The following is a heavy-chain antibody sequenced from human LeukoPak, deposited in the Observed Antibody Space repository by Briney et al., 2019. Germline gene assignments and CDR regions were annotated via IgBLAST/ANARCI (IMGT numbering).Heavy chain of an antibody. Sequence: ASVKISCKAYGYTFTSYGISWVRQDPGQGLEWMGWISAYNGNTNYAQKLQGRVTMTTDTSTSTAYMELRSLRSDDTAVYYCARDSIVLMVYAMPNWFDPWGQGTLVTVSS. J-gene: IGHJ5*02. CDR3: ARDSIVLMVYAMPNWFDP. CDR2: ISAYNGNT. D-gene: IGHD2-8*01. CDR1: GYTFTSYG. V-gene: IGHV1-18*01.